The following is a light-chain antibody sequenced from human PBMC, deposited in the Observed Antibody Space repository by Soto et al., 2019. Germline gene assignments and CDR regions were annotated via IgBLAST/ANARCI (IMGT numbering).Light chain of an antibody. CDR3: EAGDDSLNGPV. CDR2: SDD. V-gene: IGLV1-44*01. CDR1: SSNIGRNT. Sequence: QSVLIQPRSASGTPGQRVTISCSGSSSNIGRNTVNWYQHLPGTAPKLLLYSDDQRPSGVPDRFSGSRSGTSASLAISGLQSEDEAAYYCEAGDDSLNGPVFGGGTKLTVL. J-gene: IGLJ2*01.